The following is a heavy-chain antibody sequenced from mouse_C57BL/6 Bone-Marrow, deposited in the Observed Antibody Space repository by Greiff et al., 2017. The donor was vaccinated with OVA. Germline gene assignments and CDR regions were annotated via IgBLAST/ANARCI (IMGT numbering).Heavy chain of an antibody. V-gene: IGHV1-55*01. D-gene: IGHD1-1*01. CDR3: ARRYYGSSWDIDV. CDR2: IYPGSGST. J-gene: IGHJ1*03. Sequence: QVHVKQSGAELVKPGASVKMSCKASGYTFTSYWITWVKQRPGQGLEWIGDIYPGSGSTNYNEKFKSKATLTVDTSSSTAYMQLSSLTSEDSAFYYSARRYYGSSWDIDVWGTGTTVTVSS. CDR1: GYTFTSYW.